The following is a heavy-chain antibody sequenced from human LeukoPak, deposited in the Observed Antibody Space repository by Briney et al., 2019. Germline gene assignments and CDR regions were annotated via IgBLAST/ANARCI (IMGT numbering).Heavy chain of an antibody. Sequence: PSETLSLTCTVSGGSISSSSYYWGWIRQPPGKGLEWIGSIYYSGSTYYNPSLKSRVTISVDTSKNQFSLKLSSVTAADTAVYYCARPSLTYYDILTGYNMEVWGQGTLVTVSS. D-gene: IGHD3-9*01. CDR2: IYYSGST. CDR1: GGSISSSSYY. V-gene: IGHV4-39*07. J-gene: IGHJ4*02. CDR3: ARPSLTYYDILTGYNMEV.